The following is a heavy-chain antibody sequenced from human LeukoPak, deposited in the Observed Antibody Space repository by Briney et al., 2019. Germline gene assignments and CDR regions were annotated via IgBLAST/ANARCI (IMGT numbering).Heavy chain of an antibody. D-gene: IGHD5-12*01. J-gene: IGHJ6*02. CDR3: ARDVGSGYLTWFSYGMDV. Sequence: SQTLSLTCAISGDSVSSNSAAWNWIRQSPSRGLEWLGRTYYRSKWYNDYAVSVKSRITINPDTSKNQFSLQLNSVTPEDTAVYYCARDVGSGYLTWFSYGMDVWGQGTTVTVSS. V-gene: IGHV6-1*01. CDR1: GDSVSSNSAA. CDR2: TYYRSKWYN.